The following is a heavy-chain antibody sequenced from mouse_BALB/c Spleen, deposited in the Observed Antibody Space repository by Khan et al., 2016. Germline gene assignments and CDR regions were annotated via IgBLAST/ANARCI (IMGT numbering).Heavy chain of an antibody. J-gene: IGHJ2*01. CDR1: GFTFSSYA. V-gene: IGHV5-6-5*01. D-gene: IGHD2-1*01. CDR2: ISSGGST. Sequence: EVELVESGGGLVKPGGSLKLSCAASGFTFSSYAMSWVRQTPEKRLEWVASISSGGSTYYPDSVKGRFTISRDNARNILNLQNSSLRSEDTAMYYCAREDYGNYGDYFDYWGQGTTLTVSS. CDR3: AREDYGNYGDYFDY.